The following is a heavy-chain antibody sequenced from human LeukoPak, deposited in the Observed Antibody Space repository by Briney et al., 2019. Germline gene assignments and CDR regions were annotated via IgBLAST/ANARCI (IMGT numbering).Heavy chain of an antibody. Sequence: GGSLRLSCAASGFSFRSYWMHWFRQAPGKGLEWVSRITSNGNTTNYADSVKGRFNISRDNAKNTLYLQMNSLRVEDTAVYYCALPLWFGDFGFDPWGQGTLVTVSS. J-gene: IGHJ5*02. CDR1: GFSFRSYW. CDR3: ALPLWFGDFGFDP. CDR2: ITSNGNTT. V-gene: IGHV3-74*01. D-gene: IGHD3-10*01.